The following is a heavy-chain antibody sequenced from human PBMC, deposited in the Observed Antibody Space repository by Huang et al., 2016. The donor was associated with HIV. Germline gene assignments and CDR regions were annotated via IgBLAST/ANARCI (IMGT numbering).Heavy chain of an antibody. D-gene: IGHD6-6*01. V-gene: IGHV1-2*02. CDR2: INPKRGGT. J-gene: IGHJ4*02. CDR1: GYTFTDSN. CDR3: ARDWSFGSSTSPAD. Sequence: QVQLVQSGAEVKNPGASVRVSCKASGYTFTDSNIHWVRQAPGQGLEWMGWINPKRGGTIYAQRFQGRITMTRDTTISIVHMDLRRIQSDDTAVYFCARDWSFGSSTSPADWGQGTLVTVSS.